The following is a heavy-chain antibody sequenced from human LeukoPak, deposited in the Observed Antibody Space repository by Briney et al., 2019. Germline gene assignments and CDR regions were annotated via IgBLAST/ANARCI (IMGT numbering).Heavy chain of an antibody. CDR3: ASILLSSHYYFNY. CDR2: IYYSGST. J-gene: IGHJ4*02. CDR1: GGSISSSSYY. Sequence: SETLSLTCTVPGGSISSSSYYWGWIRQPPGKGLEWIGSIYYSGSTYYNPSLKSRVTISVDTSKNQFSLKLSSVTAADTAVYYCASILLSSHYYFNYWGQGTLVTVSS. D-gene: IGHD2/OR15-2a*01. V-gene: IGHV4-39*01.